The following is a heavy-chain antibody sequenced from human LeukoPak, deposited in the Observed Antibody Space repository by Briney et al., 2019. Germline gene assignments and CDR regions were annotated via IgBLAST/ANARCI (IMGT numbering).Heavy chain of an antibody. CDR2: ISLSGNST. V-gene: IGHV3-23*01. CDR3: AKVGAAAVRRYYFDY. D-gene: IGHD6-13*01. CDR1: GFTFSSYA. Sequence: TGGSLRLSCAASGFTFSSYAMAWVRQAPGKGLEWVSGISLSGNSTYYADSVKGRFTISRDNPKNTLFLQMNSQRDADTAVYYCAKVGAAAVRRYYFDYWGQGTLVTVSS. J-gene: IGHJ4*02.